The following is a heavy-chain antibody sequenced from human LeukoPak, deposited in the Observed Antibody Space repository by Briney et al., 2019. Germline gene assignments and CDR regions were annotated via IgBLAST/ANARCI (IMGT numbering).Heavy chain of an antibody. CDR2: INPNSGGT. Sequence: ASVKVPSKPSGYTFTAYYMHWVRQPPGQGLEGMGWINPNSGGTNYAQKFQGRVTMTRDTSISTAYMELSRLRSDDTAVYYCARVVVGAPAAFDIWGQGTMVTVSS. V-gene: IGHV1-2*02. D-gene: IGHD1-26*01. CDR1: GYTFTAYY. J-gene: IGHJ3*02. CDR3: ARVVVGAPAAFDI.